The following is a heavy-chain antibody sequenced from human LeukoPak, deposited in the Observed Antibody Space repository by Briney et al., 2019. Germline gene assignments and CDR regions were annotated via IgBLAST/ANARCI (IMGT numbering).Heavy chain of an antibody. CDR1: GGSFSGYY. CDR2: INHSGST. CDR3: ARLRDPTLGYCSGGSCWVY. V-gene: IGHV4-34*01. J-gene: IGHJ4*02. Sequence: SETLSLTCAVYGGSFSGYYWGWIRQPRGKGLEWIGEINHSGSTNYNPSLKSRVTISVDTSKNQFSLKLSSVTAADTAVYYCARLRDPTLGYCSGGSCWVYWGQGTLVTVSS. D-gene: IGHD2-15*01.